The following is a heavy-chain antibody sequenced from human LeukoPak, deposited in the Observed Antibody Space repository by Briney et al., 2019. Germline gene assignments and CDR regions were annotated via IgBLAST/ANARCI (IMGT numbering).Heavy chain of an antibody. V-gene: IGHV5-51*01. J-gene: IGHJ4*02. CDR1: GYSFTSYC. CDR3: ATGPYYYDSSGYYDGLDY. D-gene: IGHD3-22*01. Sequence: GESLKISCKGSGYSFTSYCIGWVRQMPGKGLEWMGIIYPGDSDTRYSPSFQGQVTISADKSISTAYLQWSSLKASDTAMYYCATGPYYYDSSGYYDGLDYWGQGTLVTVSS. CDR2: IYPGDSDT.